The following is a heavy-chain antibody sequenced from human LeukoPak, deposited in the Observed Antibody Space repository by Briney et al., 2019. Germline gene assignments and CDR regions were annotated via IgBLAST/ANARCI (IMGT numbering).Heavy chain of an antibody. J-gene: IGHJ4*02. Sequence: GGSLRLSCAASGFTFSSYSMNWVRQAPGKGLEWVSSISSSSYIYYADSVKGRFTISRDNAKNSLYLQMNSLRAEDTALYYCARDRRITGTTGFDYWGQGTLVTVSS. CDR2: ISSSSYI. D-gene: IGHD1-20*01. CDR3: ARDRRITGTTGFDY. CDR1: GFTFSSYS. V-gene: IGHV3-21*04.